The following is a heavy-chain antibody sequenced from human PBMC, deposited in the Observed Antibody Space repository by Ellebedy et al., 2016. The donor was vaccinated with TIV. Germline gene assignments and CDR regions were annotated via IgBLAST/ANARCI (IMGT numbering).Heavy chain of an antibody. V-gene: IGHV4-59*08. J-gene: IGHJ4*02. CDR2: IFYSEAT. CDR3: ARGGIGVAADS. CDR1: GGSFSTYY. D-gene: IGHD2-21*01. Sequence: GSLRLFCTVSGGSFSTYYWSWIRQPPGKGLEWIGHIFYSEATNYNPSLKSRVTISSDTSTNQFSLKLTSVTAADTAVDYCARGGIGVAADSWGQGTLVTVSS.